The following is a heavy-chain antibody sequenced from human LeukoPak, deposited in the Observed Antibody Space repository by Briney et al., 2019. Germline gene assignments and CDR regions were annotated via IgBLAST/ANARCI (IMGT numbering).Heavy chain of an antibody. CDR3: ASEIVGATTGAFDI. V-gene: IGHV1-2*02. J-gene: IGHJ3*02. CDR1: GYTFTGYY. CDR2: ISPNSGGT. Sequence: ASVKVSCKASGYTFTGYYMHWVRQAPGQGLEWMGWISPNSGGTNYAQKFQGRVTMTRDTSISTAYMELSRLRSDDTAVYYCASEIVGATTGAFDIWGQGTMVTVSS. D-gene: IGHD1-26*01.